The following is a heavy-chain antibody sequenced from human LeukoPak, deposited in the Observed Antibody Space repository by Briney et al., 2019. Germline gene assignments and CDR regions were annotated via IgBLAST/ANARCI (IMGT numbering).Heavy chain of an antibody. V-gene: IGHV3-7*01. CDR3: VSQEVVPH. Sequence: PGGSLRLSCAASGFSFTNYWMSWVRQAPGKGLEWVANVKEDGTTKQYVDSVKGRFTISRDNAKNSLYLQMDSLRAEDTAVYYCVSQEVVPHWGQETLVSVSS. CDR2: VKEDGTTK. D-gene: IGHD2-15*01. J-gene: IGHJ4*02. CDR1: GFSFTNYW.